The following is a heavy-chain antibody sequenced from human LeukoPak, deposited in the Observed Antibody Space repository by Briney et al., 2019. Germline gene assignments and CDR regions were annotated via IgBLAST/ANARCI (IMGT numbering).Heavy chain of an antibody. CDR2: ISSSSSYI. Sequence: GGSLRLSCAASGFTLSSYSMNWVRQAPGKGLEWVSSISSSSSYIYYADSVKGRFTISRDNAKNSLYLQMNSLRAEDTAVYYCARGGNHGDYWYFDLWGRGTLVTVSS. D-gene: IGHD4-17*01. V-gene: IGHV3-21*01. J-gene: IGHJ2*01. CDR1: GFTLSSYS. CDR3: ARGGNHGDYWYFDL.